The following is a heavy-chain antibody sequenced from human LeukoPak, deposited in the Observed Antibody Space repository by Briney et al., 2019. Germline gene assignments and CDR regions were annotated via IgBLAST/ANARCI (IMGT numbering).Heavy chain of an antibody. CDR2: NSGSGGST. CDR3: ARSPYFDC. V-gene: IGHV3-23*01. Sequence: GGSLRLSCAASGFTFSSYAMSWVRQAPGKGREWVSANSGSGGSTYYADSVKGRLTISRDNAKDSLYLQMNSLRAEDTAVYYCARSPYFDCWGQAALVSV. J-gene: IGHJ4*02. CDR1: GFTFSSYA.